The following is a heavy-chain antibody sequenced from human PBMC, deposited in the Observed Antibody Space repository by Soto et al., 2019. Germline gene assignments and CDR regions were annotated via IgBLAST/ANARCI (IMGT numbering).Heavy chain of an antibody. J-gene: IGHJ6*02. CDR3: ARDRVVDTYYYYGMDV. CDR2: IYYSGST. Sequence: PSETLSLTCTVSAGSISSYYWSWIRQPPGKGLEWTGYIYYSGSTNYNPSLKSQVTISVDTSKNQFSLKLSSVTAADTAVYYCARDRVVDTYYYYGMDVWGQGTTVTVSS. V-gene: IGHV4-59*01. CDR1: AGSISSYY. D-gene: IGHD3-3*01.